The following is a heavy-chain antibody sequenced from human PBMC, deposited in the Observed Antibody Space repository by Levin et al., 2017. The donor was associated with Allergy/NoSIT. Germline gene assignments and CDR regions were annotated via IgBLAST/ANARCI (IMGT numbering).Heavy chain of an antibody. J-gene: IGHJ5*02. Sequence: NPSETLSLTCTVSGGSISSYYWSWIRQPPGKGLEWIGYIYYSGSTNYNPSLKSRVTISVDTSKNQFSLKLSSVTAADTAVYYCARDHLPSSSSSYNWFDPWGQGTLVTVSS. D-gene: IGHD6-13*01. V-gene: IGHV4-59*01. CDR2: IYYSGST. CDR1: GGSISSYY. CDR3: ARDHLPSSSSSYNWFDP.